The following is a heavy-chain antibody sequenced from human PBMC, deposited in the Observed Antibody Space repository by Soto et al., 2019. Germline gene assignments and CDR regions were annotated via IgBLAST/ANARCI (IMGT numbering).Heavy chain of an antibody. V-gene: IGHV1-69*02. CDR3: ARSSPYSNYVDY. Sequence: QVQLVQSGAEVKKPGSSVKVSCKASGGTFSSYTISWVRQAPGQGLEWMGRIIPILGIANYAQKFQGRVTLTADKSTSTAYMELSSLRSEDTAVYYCARSSPYSNYVDYWGQGTLVTVSS. J-gene: IGHJ4*02. CDR2: IIPILGIA. CDR1: GGTFSSYT. D-gene: IGHD4-4*01.